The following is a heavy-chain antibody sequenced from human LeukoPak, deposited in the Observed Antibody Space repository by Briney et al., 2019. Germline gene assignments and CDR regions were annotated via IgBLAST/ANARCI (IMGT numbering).Heavy chain of an antibody. D-gene: IGHD3-3*01. CDR1: GFTFSSYS. CDR3: ARETQYYDFWSGYYPYYFDY. V-gene: IGHV3-48*01. J-gene: IGHJ4*02. CDR2: ISSSSSTI. Sequence: PGGSLRPSCAASGFTFSSYSMNWVRQAPGKGLEWVSYISSSSSTIYYADSVKGRFTISRDNAKNSLYLQMNSLRAEDTAVYYCARETQYYDFWSGYYPYYFDYWGQGTLVTVSS.